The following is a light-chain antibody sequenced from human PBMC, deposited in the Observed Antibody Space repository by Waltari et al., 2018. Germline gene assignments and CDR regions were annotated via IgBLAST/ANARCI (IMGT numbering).Light chain of an antibody. J-gene: IGLJ2*01. CDR1: SSDVGGYNY. CDR3: SSYTSSSTLV. CDR2: DVS. Sequence: QSALTQPASVSGSPGQSITISCTGTSSDVGGYNYVSWYQQHPGKAPQLMIYDVSKRPSGVSHRFSGSKSGNTASLTISGLQAEDEGDYYCSSYTSSSTLVFGGGTKLTGL. V-gene: IGLV2-14*03.